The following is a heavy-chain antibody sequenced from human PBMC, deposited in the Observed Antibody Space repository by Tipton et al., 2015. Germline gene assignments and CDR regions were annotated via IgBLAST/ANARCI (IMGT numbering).Heavy chain of an antibody. D-gene: IGHD3-9*01. CDR1: GYSISSGYY. CDR2: FFHSGNT. CDR3: ACQDYDILTRDYQTVDY. Sequence: TLSLTCDVSGYSISSGYYWSWIRQPPGKGLEWIGSFFHSGNTFHNPSLRSRVIISVDTSKNQFSLTLNSVTAADTAVYYCACQDYDILTRDYQTVDYWGQGTLVTVSS. J-gene: IGHJ4*02. V-gene: IGHV4-38-2*01.